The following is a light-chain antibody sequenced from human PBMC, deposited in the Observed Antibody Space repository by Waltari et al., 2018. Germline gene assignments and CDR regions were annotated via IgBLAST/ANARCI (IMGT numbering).Light chain of an antibody. CDR3: CSYAGDSLWV. CDR1: SSDIGSYNL. Sequence: QSALTQPASVSGSPGQSITISCKGTSSDIGSYNLVSWYQQHPGKAPKVIIYEVTKRPPGVSNRCSGSKSGYTASLTVSGLQTEDESDYYCCSYAGDSLWVFGGGTKLTVL. V-gene: IGLV2-23*02. J-gene: IGLJ3*02. CDR2: EVT.